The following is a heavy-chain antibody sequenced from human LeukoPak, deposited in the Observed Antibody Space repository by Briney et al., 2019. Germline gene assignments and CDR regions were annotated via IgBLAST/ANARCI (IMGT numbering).Heavy chain of an antibody. D-gene: IGHD2-2*01. CDR1: GFTFTSYS. CDR3: AKDPQYQLLTGFDY. V-gene: IGHV3-23*01. J-gene: IGHJ4*02. Sequence: GGSLRLSCAASGFTFTSYSMNWVRQAPGKGLEWVSTISGGGGSTYYADSVKGRFTISRDNSKNTLYLQMNSLRAEDTAVYYCAKDPQYQLLTGFDYWGQGTLVTVSS. CDR2: ISGGGGST.